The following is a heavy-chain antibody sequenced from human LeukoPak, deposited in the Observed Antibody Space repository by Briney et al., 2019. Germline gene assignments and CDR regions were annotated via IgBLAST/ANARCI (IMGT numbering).Heavy chain of an antibody. CDR1: GDSVTRNSVD. Sequence: SQALSLTCAISGDSVTRNSVDWNWIRQSPSRGLEWLASTYNRYKWYNDYAVSVKSRITINPDTSKNQSSLHLNSVTPEDTAVYYCARDHDYGDYGTYEDYWGQGTLVTVYS. CDR2: TYNRYKWYN. J-gene: IGHJ4*02. CDR3: ARDHDYGDYGTYEDY. D-gene: IGHD4-17*01. V-gene: IGHV6-1*01.